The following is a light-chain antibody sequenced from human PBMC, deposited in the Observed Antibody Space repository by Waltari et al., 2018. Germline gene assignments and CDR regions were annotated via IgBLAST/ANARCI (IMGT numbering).Light chain of an antibody. CDR3: QQSYSTWT. J-gene: IGKJ1*01. Sequence: DIVMTQSPDSLAVSLGERATINCKSSQSVLYSSNNKNYLAWYQQKSGQPPKLLISWASTRESGVPDRFSGSGSGTDFTLTISSLQAEDVAIYYCQQSYSTWTFGQGTKVEIK. CDR1: QSVLYSSNNKNY. CDR2: WAS. V-gene: IGKV4-1*01.